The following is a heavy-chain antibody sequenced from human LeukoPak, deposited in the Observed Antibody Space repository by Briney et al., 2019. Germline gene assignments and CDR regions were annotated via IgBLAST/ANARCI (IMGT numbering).Heavy chain of an antibody. J-gene: IGHJ4*02. CDR2: ISSSSRTI. D-gene: IGHD3-10*01. Sequence: GGSLRLSCAASGFTFSSYEMNWVRQAPGKGLEWVSYISSSSRTIYYADSVKGRFTISRDNAKNSVSLQMNSLRAEDTAVYYCARRSSPDYYNSGTNYLFDYWGQGTLVTVSS. CDR3: ARRSSPDYYNSGTNYLFDY. V-gene: IGHV3-48*03. CDR1: GFTFSSYE.